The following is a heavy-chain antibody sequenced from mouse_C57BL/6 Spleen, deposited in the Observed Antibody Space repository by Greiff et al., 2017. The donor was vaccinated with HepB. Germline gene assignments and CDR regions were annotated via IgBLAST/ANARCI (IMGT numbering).Heavy chain of an antibody. CDR3: ARAQSKLGFAY. V-gene: IGHV1-69*01. CDR2: IDPSDSYT. J-gene: IGHJ3*01. Sequence: VQLQQPGAELVMPGASVKLSCKASGYTFTSYWMHWVKQRPGQGLEWIGEIDPSDSYTNYNQKFKGKSTLTVDKSSSTAYMQLSSLTSEDSAVYYCARAQSKLGFAYWGQGTLVTVSA. D-gene: IGHD4-1*01. CDR1: GYTFTSYW.